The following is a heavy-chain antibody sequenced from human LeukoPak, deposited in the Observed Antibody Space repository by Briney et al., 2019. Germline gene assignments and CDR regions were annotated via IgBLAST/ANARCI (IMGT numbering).Heavy chain of an antibody. J-gene: IGHJ4*02. CDR1: GYTFASYL. D-gene: IGHD6-13*01. V-gene: IGHV5-51*01. CDR2: IYPGDSDT. Sequence: GESLKISCKGSGYTFASYLIGWVRQIPGKGLEWMGIIYPGDSDTRYSPSFQGQVTISADKSISTAYLQWSSLKALDTAMYYCVRTTSTWYGDYWGQGALVTVSS. CDR3: VRTTSTWYGDY.